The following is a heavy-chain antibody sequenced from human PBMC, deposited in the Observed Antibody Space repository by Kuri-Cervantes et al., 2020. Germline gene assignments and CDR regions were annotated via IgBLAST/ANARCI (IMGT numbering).Heavy chain of an antibody. CDR1: GFTFSSYA. D-gene: IGHD3-22*01. Sequence: GGSLRLSCAASGFTFSSYAMSWVRQAPGKGLEWVANIKQDGSEKYYVDSVKGRFTISRDNAKNSLYLQMNSLRAEDTAVYYCARDRPDDSSGYYLGYGMDVWGQGTTVTVSS. CDR3: ARDRPDDSSGYYLGYGMDV. J-gene: IGHJ6*02. CDR2: IKQDGSEK. V-gene: IGHV3-7*01.